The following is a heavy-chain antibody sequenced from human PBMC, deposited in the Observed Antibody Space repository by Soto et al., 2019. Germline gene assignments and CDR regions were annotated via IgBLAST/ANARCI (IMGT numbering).Heavy chain of an antibody. CDR3: ARGLTSNLNCFDP. CDR1: GDSLINSGYY. D-gene: IGHD3-10*01. Sequence: TLSLTCTFSGDSLINSGYYWSWIRHLPGKGLEWLGYIYHKGVNYYNPSLKSRLTMSIATSKNQFSLKLISVTAADSAVYDCARGLTSNLNCFDPWGQGTLVTVSS. V-gene: IGHV4-31*03. CDR2: IYHKGVN. J-gene: IGHJ5*02.